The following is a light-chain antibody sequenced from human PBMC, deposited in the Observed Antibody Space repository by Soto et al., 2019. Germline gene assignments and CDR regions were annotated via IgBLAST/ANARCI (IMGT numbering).Light chain of an antibody. CDR2: DDS. J-gene: IGLJ1*01. V-gene: IGLV3-21*02. CDR1: NIGIKT. Sequence: YELTQTPSVSAAPGQAARITVRGNNIGIKTVHWYQQKPGQAPVLVVFDDSDRPSGIPERFSGSNSGNTATLTISGVEAGDEADYYCQVWDSASDHYVFGTGTKV. CDR3: QVWDSASDHYV.